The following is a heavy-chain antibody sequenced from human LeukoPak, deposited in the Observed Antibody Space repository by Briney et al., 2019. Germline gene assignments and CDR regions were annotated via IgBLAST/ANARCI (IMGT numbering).Heavy chain of an antibody. CDR3: AREVISSGWRGGFDY. Sequence: GGSLRLSCAASGFSLSAYGVHWVRQAPGKGLEWVAVIWYDGTSKDYADSVKGRFTFSRDNSKNTLYLQMNSLTVEDTAVYYCAREVISSGWRGGFDYWGQGTLVTVSS. V-gene: IGHV3-33*01. CDR2: IWYDGTSK. CDR1: GFSLSAYG. J-gene: IGHJ4*02. D-gene: IGHD6-19*01.